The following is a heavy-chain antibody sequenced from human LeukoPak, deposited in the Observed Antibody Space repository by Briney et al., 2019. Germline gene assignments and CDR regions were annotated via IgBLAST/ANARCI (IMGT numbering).Heavy chain of an antibody. V-gene: IGHV4-61*02. CDR2: IYISGST. D-gene: IGHD3-3*01. Sequence: PSETLSLTCTVSGGSTSSGSYDWSWIRQPAGKGLEWIGRIYISGSTNYNPSLKSRVTISVDRSKNQFSLQLSSVTAADTAVYYCARYTWSYFDYWGQGTLVTVSS. CDR3: ARYTWSYFDY. J-gene: IGHJ4*02. CDR1: GGSTSSGSYD.